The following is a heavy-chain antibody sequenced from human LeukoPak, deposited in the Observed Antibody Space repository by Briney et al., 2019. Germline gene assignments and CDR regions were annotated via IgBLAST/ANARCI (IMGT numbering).Heavy chain of an antibody. V-gene: IGHV3-23*01. CDR1: GFIFSSYA. J-gene: IGHJ4*02. CDR3: VKLSSGSGSSFGFDS. CDR2: ISNGGVTT. D-gene: IGHD6-13*01. Sequence: GGSLRLSCAASGFIFSSYAMSWVRQAPGKGLEWVSIISNGGVTTYYADSVRGRFTISRDNSKDLLYLQMDSLRAEDTAVYYCVKLSSGSGSSFGFDSWGLGTLVTVSS.